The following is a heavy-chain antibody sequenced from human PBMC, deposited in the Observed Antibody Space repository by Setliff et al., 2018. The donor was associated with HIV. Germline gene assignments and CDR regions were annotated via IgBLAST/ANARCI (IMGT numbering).Heavy chain of an antibody. CDR2: AYHSGTT. D-gene: IGHD3-3*01. V-gene: IGHV4-38-2*01. CDR1: GDSISRAYY. CDR3: TRAYYNFWSGLHKYYYYYMDV. J-gene: IGHJ6*03. Sequence: SETLSLTCAVSGDSISRAYYWAWLRQSPGKGLEWIGSAYHSGTTYYNPSLNSRVTISVDTSKNQFSLSLRSVTPEDTAVYYCTRAYYNFWSGLHKYYYYYMDVWGKGTTVTVSS.